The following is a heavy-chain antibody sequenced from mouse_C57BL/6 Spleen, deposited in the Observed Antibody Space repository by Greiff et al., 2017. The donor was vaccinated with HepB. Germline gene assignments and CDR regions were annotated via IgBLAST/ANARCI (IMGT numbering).Heavy chain of an antibody. V-gene: IGHV1-26*01. J-gene: IGHJ2*01. D-gene: IGHD1-1*01. CDR2: INPNNGGT. CDR1: GYTFTDYY. CDR3: AIHIYYYGGSPFDY. Sequence: EVQLHQSGPELVKPGASVKISCKASGYTFTDYYMNWVKQSHGKSLEWIGDINPNNGGTSYNQKFKGKATLTVDKSSSTASMELRSLTSADSADYYGAIHIYYYGGSPFDYWGQGTTLTVSS.